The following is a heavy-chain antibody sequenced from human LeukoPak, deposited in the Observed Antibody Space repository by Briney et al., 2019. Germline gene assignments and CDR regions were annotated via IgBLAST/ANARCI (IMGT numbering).Heavy chain of an antibody. D-gene: IGHD5-12*01. J-gene: IGHJ3*02. CDR3: ARDHFGGWRGGYSGYEPWEDAFDI. V-gene: IGHV3-33*08. CDR1: GFTFSSYG. Sequence: GGSLRLSCAASGFTFSSYGMHWVRQAPGKGLEWVAVIWYGGSNKYYADSVKGRFTISRDNSKNTLYLQMNSLRAEDTAVYYCARDHFGGWRGGYSGYEPWEDAFDIWGQGTMVTVSS. CDR2: IWYGGSNK.